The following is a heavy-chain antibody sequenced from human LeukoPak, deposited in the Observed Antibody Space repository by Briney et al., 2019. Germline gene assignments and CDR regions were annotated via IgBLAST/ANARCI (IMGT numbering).Heavy chain of an antibody. D-gene: IGHD4-17*01. J-gene: IGHJ4*02. V-gene: IGHV3-7*01. CDR1: GFTFSRYW. CDR3: ARGAYGDYVSTY. CDR2: IKQDGSEK. Sequence: PGGPLRLSCAASGFTFSRYWMSWARQAPGKGLEGVANIKQDGSEKYYVDSVKGRFTISRDNAKNSLYLQMNSLRAEDTAVYYCARGAYGDYVSTYWGQGSLVTVSS.